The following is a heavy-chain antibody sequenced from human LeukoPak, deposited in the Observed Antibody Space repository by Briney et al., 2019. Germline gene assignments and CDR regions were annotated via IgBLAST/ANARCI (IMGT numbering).Heavy chain of an antibody. CDR2: ISHSGNT. CDR3: ARYSTTWPYWYFDL. D-gene: IGHD6-13*01. J-gene: IGHJ2*01. V-gene: IGHV4-30-2*01. Sequence: PSQTLSLTCTVSGDSISSGSYSWSWIRQPPGTGLEWIGYISHSGNTYYSPSLKSRVTISVDNSKNQFSLKLTSVTAADTAVYYCARYSTTWPYWYFDLWGRGTLVTVSS. CDR1: GDSISSGSYS.